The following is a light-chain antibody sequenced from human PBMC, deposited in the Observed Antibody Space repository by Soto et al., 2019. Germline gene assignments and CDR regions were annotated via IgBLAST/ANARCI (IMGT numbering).Light chain of an antibody. CDR3: QHANNFPFT. Sequence: DIQMTQSPSSVSASVGDRVTITCRASQGVNTWLAWYQLKPGKAPKLLISGASTLQSGVPSRFSCSGSGTAITITISTLQPEDFATYACQHANNFPFTFGPGAKVYIK. CDR2: GAS. V-gene: IGKV1-12*01. J-gene: IGKJ3*01. CDR1: QGVNTW.